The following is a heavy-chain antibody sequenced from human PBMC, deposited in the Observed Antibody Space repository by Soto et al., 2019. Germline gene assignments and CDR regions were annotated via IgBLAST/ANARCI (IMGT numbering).Heavy chain of an antibody. CDR2: IYPSGTI. Sequence: HLQLQESGPRLVQPSETLSLTCAVSGVPITTRGYSWSWIRQPPGKGLEWIGYIYPSGTIFYNPSLNSRGTISMDTARNQFSLRLNSVTAADTAVYYCATYNAFAKYYLDYWGRGTLVTVSS. V-gene: IGHV4-30-2*01. D-gene: IGHD1-1*01. J-gene: IGHJ4*02. CDR1: GVPITTRGYS. CDR3: ATYNAFAKYYLDY.